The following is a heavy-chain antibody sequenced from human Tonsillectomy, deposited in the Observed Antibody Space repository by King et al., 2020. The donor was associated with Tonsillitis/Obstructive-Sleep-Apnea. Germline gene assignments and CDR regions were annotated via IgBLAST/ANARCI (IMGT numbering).Heavy chain of an antibody. CDR2: INHSGST. CDR1: GGSFSGYY. CDR3: ARRWSSSSSNYYYMDV. V-gene: IGHV4-34*01. D-gene: IGHD6-6*01. Sequence: VQLQQWGAGLLQASATLSLTCAVYGGSFSGYYWSWSRQPPGKGLAWIGEINHSGSTNYNSSLKSRDTISVDTSTNQFSLKLSSVTAADTAVYYCARRWSSSSSNYYYMDVWGKGTTVTVSS. J-gene: IGHJ6*03.